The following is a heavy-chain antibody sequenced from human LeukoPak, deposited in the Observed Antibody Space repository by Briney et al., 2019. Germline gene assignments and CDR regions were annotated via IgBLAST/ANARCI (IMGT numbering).Heavy chain of an antibody. CDR3: ARHVRGSAFDP. D-gene: IGHD3-10*01. CDR1: GGSISSSSYY. J-gene: IGHJ5*02. CDR2: IYYGGTT. V-gene: IGHV4-39*01. Sequence: PSETLSLTCTASGGSISSSSYYWGWVRQPPGKGLEWIGTIYYGGTTYYNPSLKSRVTISVDTSNNQLSLKLSSVTAADTALYYCARHVRGSAFDPWGQGTLVIVSS.